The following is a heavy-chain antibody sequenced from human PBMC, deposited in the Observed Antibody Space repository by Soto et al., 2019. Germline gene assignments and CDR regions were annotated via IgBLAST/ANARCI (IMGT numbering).Heavy chain of an antibody. CDR3: VHHGVGGHCDSTSCLNWFDP. Sequence: QITLKESGPTLVKPTETLTLTCTFSGFSLTTSGVGVGWIRQPPGKALEWLALIYWNEDIRYSPSLSGRLTITKDTSKNQVVFMMTNMDPVDTATYYCVHHGVGGHCDSTSCLNWFDPWGQGTLVTVSS. D-gene: IGHD2-2*01. CDR2: IYWNEDI. J-gene: IGHJ5*02. V-gene: IGHV2-5*01. CDR1: GFSLTTSGVG.